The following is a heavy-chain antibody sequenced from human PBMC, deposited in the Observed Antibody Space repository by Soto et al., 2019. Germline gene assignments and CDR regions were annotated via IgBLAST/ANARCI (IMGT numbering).Heavy chain of an antibody. D-gene: IGHD3-22*01. CDR2: IDPSDSYT. Sequence: GESLKISCKGSGYSFTSYWISWVRQMPGKGLEWMGRIDPSDSYTNYSPSFQGHVTISADKSISTAYLQWSSLKASDTAMYYCARLPNYYYDSSGYYPPFDYWGQGTLVTVS. CDR3: ARLPNYYYDSSGYYPPFDY. CDR1: GYSFTSYW. V-gene: IGHV5-10-1*01. J-gene: IGHJ4*02.